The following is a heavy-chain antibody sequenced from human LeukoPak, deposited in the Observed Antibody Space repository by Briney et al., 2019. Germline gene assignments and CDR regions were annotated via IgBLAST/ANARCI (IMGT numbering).Heavy chain of an antibody. CDR2: ISSSSSYI. CDR1: RFTFSSYS. V-gene: IGHV3-21*01. D-gene: IGHD5-12*01. Sequence: PGGSLRLSCAASRFTFSSYSMNWVRQAPGKGLEWVSSISSSSSYIYYADSVKGRFTISRDNAKNSLYLQMNSLRAEDTAVYYCARGGAAYSGYDSYWFDPWGQGTLVTVSS. CDR3: ARGGAAYSGYDSYWFDP. J-gene: IGHJ5*02.